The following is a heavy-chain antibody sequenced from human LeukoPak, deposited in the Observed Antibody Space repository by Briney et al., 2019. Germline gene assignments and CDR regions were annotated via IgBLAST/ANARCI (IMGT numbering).Heavy chain of an antibody. CDR3: AKDPGGIAAAGVDY. J-gene: IGHJ4*02. CDR1: GSTFSSYA. D-gene: IGHD6-13*01. CDR2: IRYDGSNK. V-gene: IGHV3-30*02. Sequence: GGSLRLSCAASGSTFSSYAMSWVRQAPGKGLEWMAFIRYDGSNKYYADSVKGRFTISRDNSKNTLYLQMNSLRAEDTAVYYCAKDPGGIAAAGVDYWGQGTLVTVSS.